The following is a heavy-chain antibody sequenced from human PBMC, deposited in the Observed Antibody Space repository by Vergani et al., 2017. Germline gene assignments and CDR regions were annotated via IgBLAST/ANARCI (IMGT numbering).Heavy chain of an antibody. CDR1: GFTFSSYA. CDR3: ASDQISGNSGSYSHYYYYYMDV. Sequence: QVQLVESGGGLVQPGRSLRLSCAASGFTFSSYAMHWVRQAPGKGLEWVAVISYDGSNRYYADSVKGRFTIPRDNSKNTLYLQMKSLRAEDTAVYYCASDQISGNSGSYSHYYYYYMDVWGKGTTVTVSS. CDR2: ISYDGSNR. V-gene: IGHV3-30-3*01. J-gene: IGHJ6*03. D-gene: IGHD1-26*01.